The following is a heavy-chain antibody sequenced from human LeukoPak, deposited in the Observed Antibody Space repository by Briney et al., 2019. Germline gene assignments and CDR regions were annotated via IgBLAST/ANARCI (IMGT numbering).Heavy chain of an antibody. J-gene: IGHJ4*02. CDR2: TYYRSKWYN. CDR1: GDSVSGNSAA. CDR3: ARDPAGKGGYVFYYDY. V-gene: IGHV6-1*01. Sequence: SQTLSLTCAISGDSVSGNSAAWNWIRQSPSRGLEWLGRTYYRSKWYNDYAVSVKSRITINPDTSKNQFSLQLNSVTPEDTAVYYCARDPAGKGGYVFYYDYWGQGTLVTVSS. D-gene: IGHD3-16*01.